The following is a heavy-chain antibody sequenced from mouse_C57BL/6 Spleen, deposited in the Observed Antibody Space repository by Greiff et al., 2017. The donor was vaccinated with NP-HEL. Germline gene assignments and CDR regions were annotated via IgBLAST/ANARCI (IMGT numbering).Heavy chain of an antibody. V-gene: IGHV1-80*01. CDR2: IYPGDGDT. J-gene: IGHJ1*03. CDR1: GYAFSSYW. Sequence: QVQLQQPGAELVKPGASVKISCKASGYAFSSYWMNWVKQRPGKGLEWIGQIYPGDGDTNYNGKFKGKATLTADKSSSTAYMQLSSLTSEDSAVYFCARMGSYYGYFDVWGTGTTVTVSS. CDR3: ARMGSYYGYFDV. D-gene: IGHD4-1*01.